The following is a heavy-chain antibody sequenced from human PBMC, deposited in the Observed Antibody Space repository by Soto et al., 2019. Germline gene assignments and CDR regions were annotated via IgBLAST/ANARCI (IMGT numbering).Heavy chain of an antibody. D-gene: IGHD1-26*01. V-gene: IGHV1-46*03. Sequence: QVQLVQSGAEVKKPGASVKVSCKASGYTFTSYYMHWVRQAPGQGLEWMGIINPSGGSTSYAQKCQGRDTMTRDTATSTVYMELSSLRSEDTAVYYCARDGKALYDYWGQGTLVTVSS. CDR2: INPSGGST. CDR1: GYTFTSYY. CDR3: ARDGKALYDY. J-gene: IGHJ4*02.